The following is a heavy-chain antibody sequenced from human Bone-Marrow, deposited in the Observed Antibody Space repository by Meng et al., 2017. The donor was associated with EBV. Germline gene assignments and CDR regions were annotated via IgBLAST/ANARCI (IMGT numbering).Heavy chain of an antibody. D-gene: IGHD6-19*01. J-gene: IGHJ4*02. Sequence: QVQLQQWGAGLLKPSETLSLTCAVYGGSFSGYYWSWLRQPPGKGLEWIGEINHSGSTNYNPSLKSRVTISVDTSKNQFSLKLISVTAADAAVYYCAGTYSSGWDYYFHYWGQGTLVTVSS. V-gene: IGHV4-34*01. CDR2: INHSGST. CDR1: GGSFSGYY. CDR3: AGTYSSGWDYYFHY.